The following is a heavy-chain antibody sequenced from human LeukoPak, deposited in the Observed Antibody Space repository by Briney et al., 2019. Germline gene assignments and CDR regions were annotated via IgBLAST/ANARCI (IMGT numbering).Heavy chain of an antibody. D-gene: IGHD1-7*01. CDR1: GYTFTGYY. Sequence: ASVKVSCKASGYTFTGYYMHWVRQAPGQGLEWMGRINPNSGGTNHAQKFQGRVTMTRDTSISTAYMGLSRLRSDDTAVYYCARGRLVYVELGLRFDYWGQGTLVTVSS. J-gene: IGHJ4*02. V-gene: IGHV1-2*06. CDR3: ARGRLVYVELGLRFDY. CDR2: INPNSGGT.